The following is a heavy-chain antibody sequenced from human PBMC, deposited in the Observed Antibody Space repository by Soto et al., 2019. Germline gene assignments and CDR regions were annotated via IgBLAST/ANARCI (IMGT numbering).Heavy chain of an antibody. D-gene: IGHD6-13*01. Sequence: ASVKVSCKASGYTFTSYGISWVRQAPGQGLEWMGWISAYSGNSNYAQRLQGRVTMTTDTSTSTGYMELRSLRSDDTAVYYCARDTVAVAGSFDYWGQGTLVTVSS. V-gene: IGHV1-18*04. J-gene: IGHJ4*02. CDR3: ARDTVAVAGSFDY. CDR1: GYTFTSYG. CDR2: ISAYSGNS.